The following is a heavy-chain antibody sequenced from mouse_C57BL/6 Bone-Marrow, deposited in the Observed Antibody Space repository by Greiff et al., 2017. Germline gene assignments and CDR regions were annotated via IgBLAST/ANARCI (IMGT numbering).Heavy chain of an antibody. CDR1: GFNIKDDY. CDR2: IDPENGDT. V-gene: IGHV14-4*01. D-gene: IGHD1-2*01. CDR3: TTWATANYYAMDY. Sequence: EVQLQQSGAELVRPGASVKLSCTASGFNIKDDYMHWVKQRPEQGLEWIGWIDPENGDTEYASKFQGKATITADTSSNTAYLQLSSLTSEDTAVYYCTTWATANYYAMDYWGQGTSVTVSS. J-gene: IGHJ4*01.